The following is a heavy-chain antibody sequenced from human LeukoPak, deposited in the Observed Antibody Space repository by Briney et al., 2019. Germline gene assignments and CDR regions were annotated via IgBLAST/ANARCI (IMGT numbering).Heavy chain of an antibody. D-gene: IGHD2-21*01. CDR1: GFTFSSYE. CDR3: ARIRRFPNWFDP. V-gene: IGHV3-48*03. J-gene: IGHJ5*02. Sequence: GGSLRLSCAASGFTFSSYEMNWVRQAPGKGLEWVSYISSSGSTFYYADSVKGRFTISRDNSKNTLYLQMNSLRAEDTAVYYCARIRRFPNWFDPWGQGTLVTVSS. CDR2: ISSSGSTF.